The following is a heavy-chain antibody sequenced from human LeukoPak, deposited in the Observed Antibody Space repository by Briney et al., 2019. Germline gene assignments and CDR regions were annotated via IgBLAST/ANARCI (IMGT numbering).Heavy chain of an antibody. V-gene: IGHV3-23*01. CDR1: GFAFSSYA. CDR2: LSASGVST. J-gene: IGHJ2*01. D-gene: IGHD6-19*01. CDR3: AKDLDSGWQDWYFDL. Sequence: GGPLRLSCVASGFAFSSYAMTWVRQPPGKGLEWVSTLSASGVSTFYAESVKGRFTISRDNSRNTLYLQMNSLRAEDAAVYYCAKDLDSGWQDWYFDLWGRGTLSLSPQ.